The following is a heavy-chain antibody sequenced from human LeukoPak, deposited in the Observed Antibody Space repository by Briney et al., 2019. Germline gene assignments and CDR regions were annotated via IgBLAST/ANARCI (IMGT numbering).Heavy chain of an antibody. J-gene: IGHJ4*02. CDR3: ARVRGGWYFDY. CDR1: GFTFSSYS. D-gene: IGHD5-24*01. CDR2: ISSSSSII. V-gene: IGHV3-48*04. Sequence: GGSLRLSCAASGFTFSSYSMNWVRQAPGKGLEWVSYISSSSSIIYYADSVKGRFTISRDNAKNSLYLQMNSLRAEDTAVYYCARVRGGWYFDYWGQGTLVTVSS.